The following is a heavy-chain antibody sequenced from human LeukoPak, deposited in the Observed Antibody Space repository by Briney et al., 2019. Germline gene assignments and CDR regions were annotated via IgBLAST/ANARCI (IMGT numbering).Heavy chain of an antibody. CDR1: GFTFSSYG. V-gene: IGHV3-30*18. CDR3: AKDQQWLDNWFDP. Sequence: GGSLRLSCAASGFTFSSYGMHWVRQAPGKGLEWVAVISYDGSNKYYADSVKGRFTISRDNSKNTLYLQMNSLRAEDTAVYYCAKDQQWLDNWFDPWGQGTLVTVSS. J-gene: IGHJ5*02. CDR2: ISYDGSNK. D-gene: IGHD6-19*01.